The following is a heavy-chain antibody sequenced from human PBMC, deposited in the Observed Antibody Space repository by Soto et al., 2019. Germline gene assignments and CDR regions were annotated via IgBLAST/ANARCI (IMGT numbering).Heavy chain of an antibody. D-gene: IGHD5-18*01. CDR1: VYSFTSYW. V-gene: IGHV5-51*01. CDR2: IYPGDSDT. J-gene: IGHJ6*02. Sequence: GVSPKSPGWCSVYSFTSYWSGWVRQLPGKGLDWMWIIYPGDSDTRYSPSFQCQVTISADKSISTAYLQWSSLKASDTAMYYCARQPRKKIQLYYYYRMDVWCQGTTATLSS. CDR3: ARQPRKKIQLYYYYRMDV.